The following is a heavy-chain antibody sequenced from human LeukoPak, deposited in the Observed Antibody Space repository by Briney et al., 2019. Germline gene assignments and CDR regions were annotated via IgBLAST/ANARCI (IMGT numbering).Heavy chain of an antibody. V-gene: IGHV3-30*12. J-gene: IGHJ4*02. CDR1: GFTFNTYG. Sequence: GGSLRLSCAASGFTFNTYGMNWVRQAPGKGLEWVAVISYDGSNKYYADSVKGRFTISRDNSMNTLYLQMNSLRAEDTAVYYCAKDGGLWVSAHWGDSWGRGTLVTVSS. D-gene: IGHD7-27*01. CDR3: AKDGGLWVSAHWGDS. CDR2: ISYDGSNK.